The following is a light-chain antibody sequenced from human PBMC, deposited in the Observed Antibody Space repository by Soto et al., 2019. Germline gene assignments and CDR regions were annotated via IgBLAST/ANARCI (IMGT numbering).Light chain of an antibody. CDR1: SSDVGGYNY. CDR3: AAWDDSLNGYV. V-gene: IGLV2-11*01. J-gene: IGLJ1*01. CDR2: DVN. Sequence: QSALTQPRSVSGSPGQSVTISCTGTSSDVGGYNYVSWYQQLPDKAPRLIIYDVNKRPSGVPDRFSGSKSGSTASLTISGLQAEDEADYYCAAWDDSLNGYVFGTGTKLTVL.